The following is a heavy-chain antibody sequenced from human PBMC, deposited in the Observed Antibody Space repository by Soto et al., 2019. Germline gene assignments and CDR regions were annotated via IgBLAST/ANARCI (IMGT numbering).Heavy chain of an antibody. J-gene: IGHJ4*02. D-gene: IGHD4-4*01. CDR1: SGSFSGYY. V-gene: IGHV4-34*01. Sequence: QVQLQQWGAGLLKPSETLSLTCAVYSGSFSGYYWSWIRQAPGKGLEWIGEINRSGSTNYNPSLKRRVTISVDTSKNQFSLKVSSVTAADTAVYYCASNPTVTTGKAASFDSWGQGTLVTVSS. CDR2: INRSGST. CDR3: ASNPTVTTGKAASFDS.